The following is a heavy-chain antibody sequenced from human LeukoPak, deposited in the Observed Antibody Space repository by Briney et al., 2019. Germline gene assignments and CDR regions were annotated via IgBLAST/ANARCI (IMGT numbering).Heavy chain of an antibody. CDR1: GGTFSSYA. CDR2: INPNSGGT. V-gene: IGHV1-2*02. J-gene: IGHJ6*03. CDR3: ARNSSTSRYYYYYYYMDV. Sequence: ASVKVSCKASGGTFSSYAISWVRQAPGQGLEWMGWINPNSGGTNYAQKFQGRVTMTRDTSISTAYMELSRLRSDDTAVYYCARNSSTSRYYYYYYYMDVWGKGTTVTVSS. D-gene: IGHD2-2*01.